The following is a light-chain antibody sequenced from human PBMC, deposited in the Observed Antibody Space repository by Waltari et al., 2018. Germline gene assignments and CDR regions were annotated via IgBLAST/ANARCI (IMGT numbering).Light chain of an antibody. Sequence: EIVMTQSPATLSVSPGERATLSCRASQSVSRKLAWYQQKPGQAPRLLISGASTMATGIPARFSGSGSGTEFTLSISSLQSEDFAVYYCQQYYNWKTFGQGTKVEIK. V-gene: IGKV3-15*01. J-gene: IGKJ1*01. CDR1: QSVSRK. CDR3: QQYYNWKT. CDR2: GAS.